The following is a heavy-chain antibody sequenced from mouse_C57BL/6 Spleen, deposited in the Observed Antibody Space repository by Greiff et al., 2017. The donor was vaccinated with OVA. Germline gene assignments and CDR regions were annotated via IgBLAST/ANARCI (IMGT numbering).Heavy chain of an antibody. V-gene: IGHV5-16*01. J-gene: IGHJ2*01. Sequence: EVKLVESEGGLVQPGSSMKLSCTASGFTFSDYYMAWVRQVPEKGLEWVANINYDGSSTYYLDSLKSRFIISGDNAKNILYLQMSSLKSEDTATYYCARAYYSNSVFDYWGQGTTLTVSS. D-gene: IGHD2-5*01. CDR1: GFTFSDYY. CDR3: ARAYYSNSVFDY. CDR2: INYDGSST.